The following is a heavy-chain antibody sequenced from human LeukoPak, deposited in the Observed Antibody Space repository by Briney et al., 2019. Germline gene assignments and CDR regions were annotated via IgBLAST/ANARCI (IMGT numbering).Heavy chain of an antibody. D-gene: IGHD4-17*01. J-gene: IGHJ6*03. CDR1: GGSISSSSYY. Sequence: SETLSLTCTVSGGSISSSSYYWGWIRQPPGKGLEWIGSIYYSGSTYYNPSLKSRVTISVDTSKNQFSLKLSSVTAADTAVYYCARGQNTARYYYNYYMDVWGKGTTVTVS. V-gene: IGHV4-39*01. CDR3: ARGQNTARYYYNYYMDV. CDR2: IYYSGST.